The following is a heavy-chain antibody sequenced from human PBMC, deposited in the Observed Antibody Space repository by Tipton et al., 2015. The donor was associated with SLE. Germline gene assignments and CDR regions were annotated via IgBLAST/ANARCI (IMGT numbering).Heavy chain of an antibody. CDR3: AGLELRYAGMDV. Sequence: GSLRLSCEASGFTFSSHRMHWVRQRPGKGLEWVSYINMDETTTNYADSVKGRFTVSRDNGKNSLFLQMNSLRDEDTGIYYCAGLELRYAGMDVWGQGTTVTVSS. CDR1: GFTFSSHR. J-gene: IGHJ6*02. CDR2: INMDETTT. D-gene: IGHD1-7*01. V-gene: IGHV3-74*01.